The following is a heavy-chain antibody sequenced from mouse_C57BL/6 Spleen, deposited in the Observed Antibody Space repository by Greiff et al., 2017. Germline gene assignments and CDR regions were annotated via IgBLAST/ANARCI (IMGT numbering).Heavy chain of an antibody. Sequence: VQGVESGAELVKPGASVKISCKASGYAFSSYWMNWVKQRPGKGLEWIGQIYPGDGGTNYNGKFKGKATLTADKSSSTAYMQLSSLTSEDSAVYFWAKFITTVVATPYAMDYWGQGTSVTVSS. J-gene: IGHJ4*01. D-gene: IGHD1-1*01. V-gene: IGHV1-80*01. CDR3: AKFITTVVATPYAMDY. CDR1: GYAFSSYW. CDR2: IYPGDGGT.